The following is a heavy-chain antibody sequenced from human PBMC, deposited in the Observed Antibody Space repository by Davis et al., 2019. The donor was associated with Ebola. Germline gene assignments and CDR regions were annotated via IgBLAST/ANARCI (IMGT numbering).Heavy chain of an antibody. CDR3: ARDRTWAGNPGPFDY. V-gene: IGHV3-48*02. Sequence: GESLKISCAASGFTFSSYWMNWVRQAPGKGLEWVSYISSSSSTIYYADSVKGRFTISRDNAKNSLYLQMNSLRDEDTAVYYCARDRTWAGNPGPFDYWGQGTPVTVSS. D-gene: IGHD1-1*01. CDR1: GFTFSSYW. CDR2: ISSSSSTI. J-gene: IGHJ4*02.